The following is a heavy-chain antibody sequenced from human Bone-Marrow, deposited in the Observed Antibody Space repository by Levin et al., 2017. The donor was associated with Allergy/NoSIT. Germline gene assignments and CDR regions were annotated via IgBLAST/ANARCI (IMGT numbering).Heavy chain of an antibody. CDR1: GLTRLYW. Sequence: GGSLRLSCVASGLTRLYWMHWVRQAPGKGLEWVSWIDNDGTTTSYADSGKGRFTASRDNAKDTVYLQMNSLRAEDTAVDYCASDWNFGLDVWGQGTTVTVSS. J-gene: IGHJ6*02. V-gene: IGHV3-74*01. CDR2: IDNDGTTT. D-gene: IGHD1-1*01. CDR3: ASDWNFGLDV.